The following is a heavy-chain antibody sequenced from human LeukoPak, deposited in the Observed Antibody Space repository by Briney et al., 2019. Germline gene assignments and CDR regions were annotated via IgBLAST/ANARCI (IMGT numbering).Heavy chain of an antibody. CDR2: INQDGSAK. CDR1: GFTFSNHW. Sequence: GGSLRLACAASGFTFSNHWMSWVRQAPGKGLEWVAHINQDGSAKYYVDSVKGRYTISRDNTKTSLYLQMNSLRAEDTAVYYCARGRRLLWFGSDYWGQGTLVTVSS. V-gene: IGHV3-7*03. CDR3: ARGRRLLWFGSDY. D-gene: IGHD3-10*01. J-gene: IGHJ4*02.